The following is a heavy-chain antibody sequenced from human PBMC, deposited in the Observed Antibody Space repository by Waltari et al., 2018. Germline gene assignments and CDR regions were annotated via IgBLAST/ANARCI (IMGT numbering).Heavy chain of an antibody. Sequence: QVQLVQSGAEVKKPGASVKVSCKASGYTFPGYSMPWVRQAPGQGLEWMGRINPNSGGTNYAQKFQGRVTMTRDTSISTAYMELSRLRSDDTAVYYCATKGAVASPFRHWGQGTLVTVSS. CDR3: ATKGAVASPFRH. D-gene: IGHD6-19*01. J-gene: IGHJ1*01. V-gene: IGHV1-2*06. CDR2: INPNSGGT. CDR1: GYTFPGYS.